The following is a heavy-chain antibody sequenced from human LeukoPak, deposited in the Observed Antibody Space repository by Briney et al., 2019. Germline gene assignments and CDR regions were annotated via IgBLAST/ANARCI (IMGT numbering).Heavy chain of an antibody. D-gene: IGHD3-22*01. J-gene: IGHJ4*02. CDR1: GGSFSGYY. CDR3: ARGGGHYYDSSGYHDY. Sequence: PSETLSLTCAVYGGSFSGYYWSWIRQPPGKGLEWIGEINHSGSTNYNPSLKSRVTISVDTSKNQFSLKLSSVTAADTAVYYCARGGGHYYDSSGYHDYWGQGTLVTVSS. V-gene: IGHV4-34*01. CDR2: INHSGST.